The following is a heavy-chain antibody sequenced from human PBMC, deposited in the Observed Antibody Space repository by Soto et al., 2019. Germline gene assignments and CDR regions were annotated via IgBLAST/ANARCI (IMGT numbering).Heavy chain of an antibody. J-gene: IGHJ5*02. Sequence: QPGGTLRLSCAASGFTFSSHWMSWFRRAAGKGLEWVANIKTDGSEKYYADSVKGRFTVSRDNTQNSVFLQMNSLRAEDTAVYYCTRVHILAVPPASPWFDPCCQGTLVTVSS. V-gene: IGHV3-7*04. D-gene: IGHD2-2*01. CDR2: IKTDGSEK. CDR1: GFTFSSHW. CDR3: TRVHILAVPPASPWFDP.